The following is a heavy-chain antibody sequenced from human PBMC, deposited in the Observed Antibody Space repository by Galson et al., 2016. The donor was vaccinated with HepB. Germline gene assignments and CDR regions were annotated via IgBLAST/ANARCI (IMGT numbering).Heavy chain of an antibody. J-gene: IGHJ4*02. CDR3: ARGMELFDL. CDR1: GFTVSSNY. CDR2: VYSGGST. Sequence: SLRLSCAASGFTVSSNYMSWVRQAPGKGLEWVSVVYSGGSTYYADSVKGRFTLSRDHYKNTLYLQMNSLRAEDTAVYYCARGMELFDLWGQGTLVTVSS. V-gene: IGHV3-53*01. D-gene: IGHD1-1*01.